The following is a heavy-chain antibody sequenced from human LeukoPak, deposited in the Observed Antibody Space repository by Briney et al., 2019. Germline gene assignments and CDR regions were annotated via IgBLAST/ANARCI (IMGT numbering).Heavy chain of an antibody. CDR1: GGSFSSRPYY. V-gene: IGHV4-61*01. CDR3: ARVFVMVALQGWFDP. CDR2: IYHSGST. D-gene: IGHD2-15*01. Sequence: SETLSLTCTVSGGSFSSRPYYWSWIRQPPGKGLEWIGYIYHSGSTKYNPSLKSRVTISVDTSKNQLSLKLSSVTAADTAVYYCARVFVMVALQGWFDPWGQGTLVTVSS. J-gene: IGHJ5*02.